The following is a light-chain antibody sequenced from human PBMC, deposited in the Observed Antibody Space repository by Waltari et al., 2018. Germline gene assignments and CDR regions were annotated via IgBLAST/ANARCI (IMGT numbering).Light chain of an antibody. CDR2: LGS. CDR3: MQAQETPPT. CDR1: QSLLQSNGYKY. J-gene: IGKJ4*01. V-gene: IGKV2-28*01. Sequence: DIVMTQSPLSLPVTPGEPASISCRSSQSLLQSNGYKYLDWYLQKPGQSPQLLIYLGSNRASGVPDRFSGSGSDTDFTLKISRVEAEDVGVYYCMQAQETPPTFGGGTKVEIK.